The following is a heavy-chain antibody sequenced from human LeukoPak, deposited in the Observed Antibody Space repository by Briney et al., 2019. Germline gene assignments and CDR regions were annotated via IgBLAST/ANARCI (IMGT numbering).Heavy chain of an antibody. CDR1: GVSLTSGSYY. V-gene: IGHV4-61*02. CDR2: IYISGST. CDR3: ARSSNYVGYHWFDP. J-gene: IGHJ5*02. Sequence: PLETLSLTCTLSGVSLTSGSYYWSWIRQPAGEGLEWIWGIYISGSTNYTPSLKSRVPISVDTSKNQFSLKLSPVTAADTAVYYCARSSNYVGYHWFDPWGQGTLVTVSP. D-gene: IGHD4-11*01.